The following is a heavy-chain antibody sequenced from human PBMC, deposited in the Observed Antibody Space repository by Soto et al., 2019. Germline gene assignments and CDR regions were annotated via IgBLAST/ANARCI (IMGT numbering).Heavy chain of an antibody. CDR1: GYSFTSYW. J-gene: IGHJ4*02. V-gene: IGHV5-10-1*01. CDR2: IGPSDSYT. D-gene: IGHD3-22*01. CDR3: ARQRRITMIVVARTPFDY. Sequence: PGESLKISCKGSGYSFTSYWISWVRQMPGKGLEWMGRIGPSDSYTNYSPSFQGHVTISADKSISTAYLQWSSLKASDTAMYYCARQRRITMIVVARTPFDYWGQGTLVTVSS.